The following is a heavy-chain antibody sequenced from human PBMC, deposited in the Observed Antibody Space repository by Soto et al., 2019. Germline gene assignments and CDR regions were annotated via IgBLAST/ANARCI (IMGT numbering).Heavy chain of an antibody. CDR1: GGSISSGDYY. V-gene: IGHV4-30-4*01. J-gene: IGHJ4*02. D-gene: IGHD6-25*01. CDR2: IYYSGST. Sequence: SETLSLTCTVSGGSISSGDYYWSWIRQPPGKGLEWIGYIYYSGSTYYNPSLKSRVTISVDTSKNQFSLKLSSVTAADTAVYYCARVYQSRAGIFDYWGQGTLVTVSS. CDR3: ARVYQSRAGIFDY.